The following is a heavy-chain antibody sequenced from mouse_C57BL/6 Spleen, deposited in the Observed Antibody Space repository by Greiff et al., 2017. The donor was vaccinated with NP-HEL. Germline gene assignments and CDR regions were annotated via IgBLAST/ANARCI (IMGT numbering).Heavy chain of an antibody. Sequence: EVHLVESGGGLVKPGGSLKLSCAASGFTFSDYGMHWVRQAPEKGLEWVAYISSGSSTIYYADTVKGRFTISRDNAKKTLFLQMTSLRSEDTAMYYCARRDYGSSNWYFDVWGTGTTVTVSS. CDR1: GFTFSDYG. CDR2: ISSGSSTI. CDR3: ARRDYGSSNWYFDV. V-gene: IGHV5-17*01. J-gene: IGHJ1*03. D-gene: IGHD1-1*01.